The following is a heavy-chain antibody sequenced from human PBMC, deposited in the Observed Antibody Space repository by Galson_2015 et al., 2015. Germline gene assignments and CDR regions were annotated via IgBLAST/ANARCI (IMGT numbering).Heavy chain of an antibody. V-gene: IGHV3-7*01. CDR1: GFNFHGYW. D-gene: IGHD1-1*01. Sequence: SLRLSCAASGFNFHGYWMSWVRQAPGKGLEWVANIKEDGIEKDYVDSLKGRFTISRDNAKNSLYLQMNSLRAEDTAVYYCARENPPYTTGTTEFDYWGQGTLVTVSS. CDR3: ARENPPYTTGTTEFDY. CDR2: IKEDGIEK. J-gene: IGHJ4*02.